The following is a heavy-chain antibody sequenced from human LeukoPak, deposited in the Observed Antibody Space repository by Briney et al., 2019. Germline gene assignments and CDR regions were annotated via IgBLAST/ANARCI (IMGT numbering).Heavy chain of an antibody. Sequence: GGSLRLSCRASGFSFTTYSMNWLRQAPGEGLEWGSVIRAEGDPTYYADSVKGRFTISRDNSKNMLYLQMNSLRAEDTAIYYCAKDGHCPYVCTTKIVVAGYVYFWGQGTLVTVSS. D-gene: IGHD6-19*01. CDR1: GFSFTTYS. CDR3: AKDGHCPYVCTTKIVVAGYVYF. CDR2: IRAEGDPT. J-gene: IGHJ4*02. V-gene: IGHV3-23*01.